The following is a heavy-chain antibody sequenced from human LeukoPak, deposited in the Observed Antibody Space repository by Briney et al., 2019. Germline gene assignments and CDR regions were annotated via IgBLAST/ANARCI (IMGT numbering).Heavy chain of an antibody. CDR1: GGSISIHY. CDR3: ARQGGDYYYYYGMDV. Sequence: PSETLSLTSTVSGGSISIHYWSCVRQPPGKVLGWIGYIYYSGSTNYNPSLKSRVTISVDTSKNQFSLKLSSVTAADTAVYYCARQGGDYYYYYGMDVWGQGTTVTVSS. CDR2: IYYSGST. J-gene: IGHJ6*02. D-gene: IGHD4-17*01. V-gene: IGHV4-59*11.